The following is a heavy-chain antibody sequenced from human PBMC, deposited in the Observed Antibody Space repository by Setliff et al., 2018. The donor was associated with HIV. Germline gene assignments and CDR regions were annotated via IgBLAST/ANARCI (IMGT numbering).Heavy chain of an antibody. CDR2: IYYSGNT. CDR3: ARRFAMIVGQAFDI. Sequence: LSLTCTVSGGSITGYYWSWIRQPPGKGLEWIGWIYYSGNTRYNPSLKSRVTISLDTSKNRFSLQLTSVTAADTAVYYCARRFAMIVGQAFDIWGQGTMVTVSS. J-gene: IGHJ3*02. CDR1: GGSITGYY. D-gene: IGHD3-22*01. V-gene: IGHV4-59*08.